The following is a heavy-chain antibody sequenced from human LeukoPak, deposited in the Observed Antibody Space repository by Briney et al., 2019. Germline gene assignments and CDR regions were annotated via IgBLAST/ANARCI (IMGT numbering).Heavy chain of an antibody. V-gene: IGHV3-30*02. CDR3: ARDFAVVVVVAATPIADY. CDR1: EFTFNSYS. J-gene: IGHJ4*02. D-gene: IGHD2-15*01. CDR2: IRYDGSNK. Sequence: PGGSLRLSCAASEFTFNSYSMNWVRQAPGKGLEWVAFIRYDGSNKYYADSVKGRFTISRDNSKNTLYLQMNSLRAEDTAVYYCARDFAVVVVVAATPIADYWGQGTLVTVSS.